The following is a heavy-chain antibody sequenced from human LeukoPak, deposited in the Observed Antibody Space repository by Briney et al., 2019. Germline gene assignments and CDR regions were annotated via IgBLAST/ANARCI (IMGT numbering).Heavy chain of an antibody. D-gene: IGHD2-15*01. CDR3: ARYCSGGSCYSGGWLGSYYYYYMDV. CDR2: IYYSGST. V-gene: IGHV4-59*01. CDR1: GGSISSYY. Sequence: PSETLSLTCTVSGGSISSYYWSWIRQPPGKGLEWIGYIYYSGSTNYNPSLKGRVTISVDTSKNQFSLKLSSVTAADTAVYYCARYCSGGSCYSGGWLGSYYYYYMDVWGKGTTVTVSS. J-gene: IGHJ6*03.